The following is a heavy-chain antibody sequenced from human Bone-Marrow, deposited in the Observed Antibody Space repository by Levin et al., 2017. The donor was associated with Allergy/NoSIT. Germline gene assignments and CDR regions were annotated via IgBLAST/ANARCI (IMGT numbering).Heavy chain of an antibody. Sequence: VSGPTLVKPTQTLTLTCTFSGFSLSSSGVGVGWIRQPPGKALEWLALIYGDDDKRYRPSLKSRVTITKDTSKNQVVLRMTNMDPVDTATYYCAHKGWQTFDAWGQGTLVTVSS. V-gene: IGHV2-5*02. CDR2: IYGDDDK. CDR1: GFSLSSSGVG. D-gene: IGHD6-19*01. J-gene: IGHJ4*02. CDR3: AHKGWQTFDA.